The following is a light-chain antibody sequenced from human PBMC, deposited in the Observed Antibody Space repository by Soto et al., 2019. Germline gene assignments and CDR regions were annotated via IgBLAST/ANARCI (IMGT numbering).Light chain of an antibody. CDR2: AGS. CDR1: QGISNY. V-gene: IGKV1-27*01. CDR3: QKYDSAPRT. J-gene: IGKJ1*01. Sequence: DIQMTQSPSTLSASVGDRVTITCRASQGISNYLAWYHQKPGKVPKLLIYAGSTLQSGVPSRFSGRGSGTDFTLTISSLEPEDVGNYYCQKYDSAPRTFGQGTKVDIK.